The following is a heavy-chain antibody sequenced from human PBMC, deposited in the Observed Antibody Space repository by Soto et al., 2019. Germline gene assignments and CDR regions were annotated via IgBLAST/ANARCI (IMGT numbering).Heavy chain of an antibody. CDR2: IIPIFGTA. J-gene: IGHJ4*02. Sequence: GASVKVSCKASGGTFSSYAISWVRQAPGQGLEWMGGIIPIFGTANYAQKFQGRVTITADESTSTAYMELSSLRSEDTAVYYCAREYSSSSGVFDYWGQGTLVTVPQ. CDR3: AREYSSSSGVFDY. CDR1: GGTFSSYA. D-gene: IGHD6-6*01. V-gene: IGHV1-69*13.